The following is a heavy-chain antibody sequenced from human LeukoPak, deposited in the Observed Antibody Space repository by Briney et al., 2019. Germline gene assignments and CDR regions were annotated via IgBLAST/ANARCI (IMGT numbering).Heavy chain of an antibody. D-gene: IGHD3-22*01. CDR1: GGSISSSSYY. V-gene: IGHV4-39*01. Sequence: SETLSLTCTVPGGSISSSSYYWGWIRQPPGKGLEWIGSIYYSGSTYYNPSLKSRVTISVDTSKNQFSLKLSSVTAADTAVYYCARLDDSSSYLHWGQGTLVTVSS. CDR2: IYYSGST. J-gene: IGHJ4*02. CDR3: ARLDDSSSYLH.